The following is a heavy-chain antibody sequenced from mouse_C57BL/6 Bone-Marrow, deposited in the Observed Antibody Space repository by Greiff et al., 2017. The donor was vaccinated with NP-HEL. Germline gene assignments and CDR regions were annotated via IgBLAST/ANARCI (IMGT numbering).Heavy chain of an antibody. Sequence: QVQLKQPGAELVKPGASVKVSCKASGYTFTSYWMHWVKQRPGQGLEWIGRIHPSDSDTNYNQKFKGKATLTVDKSSSTAYMQLSSLTSEDSAVYYCAISVYGSSYEDYAMDYWGQGTSVTVSS. CDR3: AISVYGSSYEDYAMDY. CDR1: GYTFTSYW. D-gene: IGHD1-1*01. CDR2: IHPSDSDT. J-gene: IGHJ4*01. V-gene: IGHV1-74*01.